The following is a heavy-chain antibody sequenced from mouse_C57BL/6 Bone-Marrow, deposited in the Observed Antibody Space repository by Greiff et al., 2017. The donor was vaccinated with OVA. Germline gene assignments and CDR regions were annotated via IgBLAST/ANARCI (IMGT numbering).Heavy chain of an antibody. CDR1: GYTFTSYW. Sequence: QVQLQQPGAELVKPGASVKMSCKASGYTFTSYWITWVKQRPGQGLEWIGDIYPGSGSTNYNEKFKSKATLTVDTSSSTAYMQLSSLTSEDSAVYYCARCYYGNSYGDYAIDYWGKGTSVTVAS. V-gene: IGHV1-55*01. J-gene: IGHJ4*01. CDR3: ARCYYGNSYGDYAIDY. CDR2: IYPGSGST. D-gene: IGHD1-1*01.